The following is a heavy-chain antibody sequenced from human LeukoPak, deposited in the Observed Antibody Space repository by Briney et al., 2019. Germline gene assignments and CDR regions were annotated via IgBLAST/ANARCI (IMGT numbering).Heavy chain of an antibody. CDR2: IWYDGSNT. CDR1: GFTFSSYG. Sequence: GGSLRLSCAASGFTFSSYGMHWVRQALGKGLEWVAVIWYDGSNTYYAESVKGRFNISRDNSKNTLSLQMNSLRAEDTAVYYCARGIDYTVTTSYYFEYWGQGTLVTVSS. J-gene: IGHJ4*02. CDR3: ARGIDYTVTTSYYFEY. V-gene: IGHV3-33*01. D-gene: IGHD4-17*01.